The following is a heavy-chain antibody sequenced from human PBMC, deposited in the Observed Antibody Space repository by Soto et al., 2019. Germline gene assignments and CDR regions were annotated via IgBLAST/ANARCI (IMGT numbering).Heavy chain of an antibody. Sequence: QVQLVQSGAEVKKPGASVKVSCKASGYTFTSYAMHWVRQAPGQRLEWMGWINAGNGNTKYSQKFQGRVTITRDTSASTAYKELNSLRSEDTVVYYCARAKSITMVRGVAYYYYGMDVWGQGTTVTVSS. V-gene: IGHV1-3*01. J-gene: IGHJ6*02. CDR3: ARAKSITMVRGVAYYYYGMDV. D-gene: IGHD3-10*01. CDR2: INAGNGNT. CDR1: GYTFTSYA.